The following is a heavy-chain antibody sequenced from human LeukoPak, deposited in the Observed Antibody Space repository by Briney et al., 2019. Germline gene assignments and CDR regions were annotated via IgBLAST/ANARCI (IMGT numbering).Heavy chain of an antibody. D-gene: IGHD3-16*01. CDR2: INPSGGST. J-gene: IGHJ4*02. CDR3: ARDPLREFGGVIVDY. CDR1: GYTFTSYY. V-gene: IGHV1-46*01. Sequence: GASVKVSCKASGYTFTSYYMHWVRQAPGQGLEWMGIINPSGGSTSYAQKFQGRVTMTRDMSTSTVYMELSSLRSEDTAVYYCARDPLREFGGVIVDYWGQGTLVTVSS.